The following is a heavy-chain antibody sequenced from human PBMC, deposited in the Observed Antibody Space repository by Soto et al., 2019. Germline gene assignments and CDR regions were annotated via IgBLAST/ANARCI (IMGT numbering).Heavy chain of an antibody. CDR2: IYHSGST. J-gene: IGHJ5*02. CDR1: GGSISSSNW. Sequence: SETLSLTCAVSGGSISSSNWWSWVRQPPGKGLEWIGEIYHSGSTNYNPSLKSRVTISVDKSKNQFSLKLSSVTAADTAVYYCARGDSSSWYSWFDPWGQGTLVTVSS. D-gene: IGHD6-13*01. CDR3: ARGDSSSWYSWFDP. V-gene: IGHV4-4*02.